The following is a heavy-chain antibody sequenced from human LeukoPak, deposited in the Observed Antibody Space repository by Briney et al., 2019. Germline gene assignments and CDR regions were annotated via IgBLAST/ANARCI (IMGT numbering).Heavy chain of an antibody. D-gene: IGHD5/OR15-5a*01. V-gene: IGHV3-48*01. Sequence: AGGSLRLSCAASGFSFSSYTMNWVRQAPGKGLEWVSYISSGSSTISYADSVKGRFTISRDNAKNSLYLQMNSPRAEDTAVYYCARGRGYSVSQHVVFDCWGQGTLVTVSS. CDR1: GFSFSSYT. CDR2: ISSGSSTI. J-gene: IGHJ4*02. CDR3: ARGRGYSVSQHVVFDC.